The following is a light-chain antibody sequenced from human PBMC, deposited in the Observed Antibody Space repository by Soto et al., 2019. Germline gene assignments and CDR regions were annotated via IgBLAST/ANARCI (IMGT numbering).Light chain of an antibody. CDR2: DAS. CDR1: QSVNSN. V-gene: IGKV3-11*01. Sequence: EIVLTQSPATMSLSPGESATLYCRASQSVNSNLAWYQQKPGQAPRLLIFDASHRATGIPARFSGSGSGTDFTLTIRSLGPADFAVYYCQQRSNWPPYTFGQGTKLEIK. CDR3: QQRSNWPPYT. J-gene: IGKJ2*01.